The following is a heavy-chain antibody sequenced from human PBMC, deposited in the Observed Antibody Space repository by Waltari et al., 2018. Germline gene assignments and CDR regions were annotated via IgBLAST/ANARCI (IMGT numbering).Heavy chain of an antibody. D-gene: IGHD2-15*01. CDR3: AGQDVAVVVDVLDAFNI. CDR2: IYPGDSET. V-gene: IGHV5-51*01. Sequence: EVQLVQSGAGVNTPGESMKMSWQGSGYSFSRYWMGGVRQMPGKGMEWMGIIYPGDSETKYSPAFQGQVTFSADKSINTAYLQWNSLKDSDSAMYYCAGQDVAVVVDVLDAFNIWGQGTKVTVSS. CDR1: GYSFSRYW. J-gene: IGHJ3*02.